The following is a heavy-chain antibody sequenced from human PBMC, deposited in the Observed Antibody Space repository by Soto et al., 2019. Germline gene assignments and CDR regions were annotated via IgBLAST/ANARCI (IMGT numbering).Heavy chain of an antibody. CDR1: GFSLSTSGVG. V-gene: IGHV2-5*02. Sequence: QITLKESGPTLVKPTQTLTLTCTFSGFSLSTSGVGVGWIRQPPGQALEWLALLYWDDDKRYSPSLKRRRTITKDTSKNQVVLTRTNMDPVDTATYYCAHSLIPNWGSRGAFDYWGQGTLVTVSS. J-gene: IGHJ4*02. CDR2: LYWDDDK. CDR3: AHSLIPNWGSRGAFDY. D-gene: IGHD7-27*01.